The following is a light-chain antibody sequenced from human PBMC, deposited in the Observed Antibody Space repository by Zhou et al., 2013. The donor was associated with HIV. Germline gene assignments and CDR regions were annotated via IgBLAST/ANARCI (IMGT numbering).Light chain of an antibody. Sequence: EIVLTQSPGTLSLSPGERATLSCTASQSISDNLAWYQQKPGQAPKLLLYGASTRATGIPARFSGSGSGTEFTLTISRLEPEDFAVYYCQHYGVSPYTFGPGTKLEI. CDR3: QHYGVSPYT. CDR1: QSISDN. V-gene: IGKV3-20*01. J-gene: IGKJ2*01. CDR2: GAS.